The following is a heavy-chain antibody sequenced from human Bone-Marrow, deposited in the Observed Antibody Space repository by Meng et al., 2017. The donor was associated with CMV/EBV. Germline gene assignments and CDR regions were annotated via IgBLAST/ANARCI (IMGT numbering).Heavy chain of an antibody. V-gene: IGHV3-7*03. J-gene: IGHJ6*02. D-gene: IGHD1-7*01. CDR1: GFTFSSYW. CDR2: IKQDGSEK. Sequence: GESLKISCAASGFTFSSYWMSWVRQAPGKGLEWVANIKQDGSEKYYVDSVKGRFTISRDNAKNSLYLQMNSLRAEDTALYYCARTGVDRLELRPTHLYYYYYGMDVWGQGTTVTVSS. CDR3: ARTGVDRLELRPTHLYYYYYGMDV.